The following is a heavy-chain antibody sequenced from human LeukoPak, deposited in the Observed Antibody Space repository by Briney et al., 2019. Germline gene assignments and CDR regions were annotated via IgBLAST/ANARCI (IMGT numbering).Heavy chain of an antibody. CDR3: ARQVLAVAGTGAFDI. D-gene: IGHD6-19*01. CDR1: GYSFTSYW. J-gene: IGHJ3*02. V-gene: IGHV5-51*01. Sequence: GESLKISCKGSGYSFTSYWIGWVRQMPGKGLEWMGIIYPGDSDTRYSPSFQGQVTISADKSISTAYLQWSSLKASDTAMYYCARQVLAVAGTGAFDIWGQGTMFTVSS. CDR2: IYPGDSDT.